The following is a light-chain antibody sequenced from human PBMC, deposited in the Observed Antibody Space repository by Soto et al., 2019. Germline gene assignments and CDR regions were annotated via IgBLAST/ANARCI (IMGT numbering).Light chain of an antibody. CDR2: GAS. Sequence: EIVLTQSPGTLSLSPGERATLSFGASQSVSSSYLAWYQQKPGQAPRLLIFGASYRATGIPARFSGSGSGTEFNLTISSLQSEDFAVYFCPQYDDWLRLTFGGGTKVDIK. J-gene: IGKJ4*01. CDR3: PQYDDWLRLT. CDR1: QSVSSSY. V-gene: IGKV3D-7*01.